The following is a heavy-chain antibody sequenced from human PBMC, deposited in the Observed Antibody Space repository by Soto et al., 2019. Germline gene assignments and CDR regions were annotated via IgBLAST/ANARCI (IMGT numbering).Heavy chain of an antibody. CDR2: INHSGST. CDR3: ARGRGDYEDLFDY. J-gene: IGHJ4*02. Sequence: PSETLSLTCAVYGGSFSGYYWSWIRQPPGKGLEWIGEINHSGSTNYNPSLKSRVTISVDTSKNQFSLKLNSVTAADTAVYYCARGRGDYEDLFDYWGQGTLVTVSS. CDR1: GGSFSGYY. D-gene: IGHD4-17*01. V-gene: IGHV4-34*01.